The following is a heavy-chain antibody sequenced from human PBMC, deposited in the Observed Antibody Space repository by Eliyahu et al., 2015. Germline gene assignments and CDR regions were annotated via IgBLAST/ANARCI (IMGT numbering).Heavy chain of an antibody. CDR3: ATTFHYDNSGYYRFDY. CDR2: LYYSGST. V-gene: IGHV4-59*01. D-gene: IGHD3-22*01. J-gene: IGHJ4*02. CDR1: VXXXNHYF. Sequence: QVQLQESGPTLVKPSETLXXTCPVSVXXXNHYFXXWLRQSPGKGLEWIGYLYYSGSTNYNPSLKSRVTISLDTSKNQFSLSLTSVTAADTAVYYCATTFHYDNSGYYRFDYWGQGALVTVSS.